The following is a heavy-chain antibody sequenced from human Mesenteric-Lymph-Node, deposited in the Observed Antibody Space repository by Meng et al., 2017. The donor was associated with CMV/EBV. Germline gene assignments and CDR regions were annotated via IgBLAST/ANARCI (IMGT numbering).Heavy chain of an antibody. J-gene: IGHJ5*02. CDR1: GYSFTGYS. CDR3: GRGQQTFDP. Sequence: QVQLVQPGAEVKKHGASVKVSCKASGYSFTGYSIHGVRQAPGQGLEWMGRISPNTGDTIYEENCQGRVTMTRDTSINTAYMELSSLTSDDTAVYYCGRGQQTFDPWGQGTLVTVSS. CDR2: ISPNTGDT. V-gene: IGHV1-2*06. D-gene: IGHD1-1*01.